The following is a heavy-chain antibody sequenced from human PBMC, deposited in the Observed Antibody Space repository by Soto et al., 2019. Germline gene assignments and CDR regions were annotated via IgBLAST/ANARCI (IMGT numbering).Heavy chain of an antibody. CDR3: AKDLTRQLAYWLDP. D-gene: IGHD6-6*01. Sequence: ASVKVSCKASGFSFTGYYIHWLRQAPGQGLEWMGWINAHSGGTEYAQKFQGRVTLTRDTSIATAYLTLTSLTSDDTARYYCAKDLTRQLAYWLDPWGQGTQVTSPQ. CDR1: GFSFTGYY. CDR2: INAHSGGT. V-gene: IGHV1-2*02. J-gene: IGHJ5*02.